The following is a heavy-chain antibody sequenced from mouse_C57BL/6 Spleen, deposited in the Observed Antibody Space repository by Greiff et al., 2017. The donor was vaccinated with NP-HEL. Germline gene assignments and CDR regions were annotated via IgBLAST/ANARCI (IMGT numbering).Heavy chain of an antibody. D-gene: IGHD2-5*01. J-gene: IGHJ1*03. CDR3: ARGGDYSNYDWYFDV. CDR1: GYTFTDYY. Sequence: EVQLQQSGPELVKPGASVKISCKASGYTFTDYYMNWVKQSHGKSLEWIGDINPNNGGTSYNQKFKGKATLTVDKSSSTAYMELRSLTSEDSAVYYCARGGDYSNYDWYFDVWGTGTTVTVSS. CDR2: INPNNGGT. V-gene: IGHV1-26*01.